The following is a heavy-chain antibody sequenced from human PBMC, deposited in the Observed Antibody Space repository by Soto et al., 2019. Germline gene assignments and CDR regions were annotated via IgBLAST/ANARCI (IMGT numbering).Heavy chain of an antibody. J-gene: IGHJ6*02. CDR2: VSWNSANI. D-gene: IGHD2-2*01. CDR3: ARYYLGRKHTFYHNMDV. Sequence: EVQLVESGGGLVQPGRSLRLSCAASGFTFDDHAMHWVRQVPGKGLEWVSAVSWNSANIGYADSVKGRFTISRDNAKSSLYLQMNSLRPEDTALYYCARYYLGRKHTFYHNMDVWGQGTTVTVSS. CDR1: GFTFDDHA. V-gene: IGHV3-9*01.